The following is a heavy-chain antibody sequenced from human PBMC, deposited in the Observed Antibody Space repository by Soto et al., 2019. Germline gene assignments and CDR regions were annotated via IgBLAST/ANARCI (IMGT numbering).Heavy chain of an antibody. D-gene: IGHD2-2*02. CDR1: GGSISGGGYS. Sequence: TLSLTCTVSGGSISGGGYSWSWIRQHPGKGLEWIGFITDSGSTYYNPSLKSRVTISVDTSRNQFSLNLNSVTAADTAVYYCAKDPLYGWFDPWGQGTLVTVSS. J-gene: IGHJ5*02. V-gene: IGHV4-31*03. CDR2: ITDSGST. CDR3: AKDPLYGWFDP.